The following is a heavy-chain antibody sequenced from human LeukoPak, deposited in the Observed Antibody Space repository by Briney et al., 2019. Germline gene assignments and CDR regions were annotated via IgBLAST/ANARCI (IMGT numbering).Heavy chain of an antibody. Sequence: SQTLSLTCTVSGGSISSGGYYWSWIRQPPGQGLEWIGYIYHSGSTYYNPSLKSRVTISVDRSKNQFSLKLNSVTAADTAVYYCARGADYCSGGSCYSEGPYYFDYWGQGTLVTVSS. J-gene: IGHJ4*02. D-gene: IGHD2-15*01. CDR1: GGSISSGGYY. CDR3: ARGADYCSGGSCYSEGPYYFDY. CDR2: IYHSGST. V-gene: IGHV4-30-2*01.